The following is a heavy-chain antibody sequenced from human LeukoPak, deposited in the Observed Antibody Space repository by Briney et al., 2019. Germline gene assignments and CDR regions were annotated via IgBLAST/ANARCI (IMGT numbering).Heavy chain of an antibody. V-gene: IGHV1-2*02. CDR3: ARGGGARYYDSSGYYYGWFDP. Sequence: SVKVSCKASGYTFTGYYMHWVRQAPGQGLEWMGWINPNSGGTNYAQKFQGRVTMTRDTSISTAYIELSKLRSDDTAVYYCARGGGARYYDSSGYYYGWFDPWGKGTRVSVSS. CDR2: INPNSGGT. D-gene: IGHD3-22*01. CDR1: GYTFTGYY. J-gene: IGHJ5*02.